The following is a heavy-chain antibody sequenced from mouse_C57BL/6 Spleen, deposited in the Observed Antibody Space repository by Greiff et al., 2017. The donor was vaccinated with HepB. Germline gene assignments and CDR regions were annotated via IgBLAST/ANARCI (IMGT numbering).Heavy chain of an antibody. D-gene: IGHD1-1*01. V-gene: IGHV8-8*01. J-gene: IGHJ4*01. CDR2: IWWDDDK. CDR3: ARIRGDYYGSSSYYYAMDY. Sequence: QVTLKVCGPGILQPSQTLSLTCSFSGFSLSTFGMGVGWIRQPSGKGLEWLAHIWWDDDKYYNPALKSRLTISKDTSKNQVFLKIANVDTADTATYYCARIRGDYYGSSSYYYAMDYWGQGTSVTVSS. CDR1: GFSLSTFGMG.